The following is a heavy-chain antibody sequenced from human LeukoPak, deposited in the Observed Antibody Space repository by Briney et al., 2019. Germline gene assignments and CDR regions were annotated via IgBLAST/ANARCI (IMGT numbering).Heavy chain of an antibody. Sequence: GGSLRLSCAASGFTFSSHAMSWVRQAPGKGLEWVSAISGSGGSTYYADSVKGRFTISRDNSKNSLYLQMNSLRAEDTALYYCAKEGGRDGYNRYYYYYMDVWGKGTTVTVSS. D-gene: IGHD5-24*01. CDR1: GFTFSSHA. V-gene: IGHV3-23*01. CDR3: AKEGGRDGYNRYYYYYMDV. CDR2: ISGSGGST. J-gene: IGHJ6*03.